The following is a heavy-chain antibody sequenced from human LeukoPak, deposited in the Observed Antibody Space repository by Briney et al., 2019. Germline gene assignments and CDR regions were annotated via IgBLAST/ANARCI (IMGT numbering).Heavy chain of an antibody. CDR2: ISGSGDST. J-gene: IGHJ5*02. D-gene: IGHD1-26*01. CDR3: ARDTNYSGSYIWFDP. V-gene: IGHV3-23*01. Sequence: TGGSLRLSCAASGFTFDTYAMSWVRQAPGKGLEWVSVISGSGDSTEYADSVKGRFTISRDNSRNTLSLQMNNLRAEDTATYYCARDTNYSGSYIWFDPRGQGTLVTVSS. CDR1: GFTFDTYA.